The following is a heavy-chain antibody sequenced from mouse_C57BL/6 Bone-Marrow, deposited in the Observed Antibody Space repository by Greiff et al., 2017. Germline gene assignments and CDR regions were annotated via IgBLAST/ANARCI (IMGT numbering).Heavy chain of an antibody. CDR2: ISSGGDYI. V-gene: IGHV5-9-1*02. Sequence: EVMLVESGEGLVKPGGSLKLSCAASGFTFSSYAMSWVRQTPEKRLEWVAYISSGGDYIYYADTVKGRFTISRENDRNTLYLQMSSLKTEDAAMYYCTRAYGNYVMDYWGQGTSVTVSS. CDR1: GFTFSSYA. J-gene: IGHJ4*01. D-gene: IGHD2-1*01. CDR3: TRAYGNYVMDY.